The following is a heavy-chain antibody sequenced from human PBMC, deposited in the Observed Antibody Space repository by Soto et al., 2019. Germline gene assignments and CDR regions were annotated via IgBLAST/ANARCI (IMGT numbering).Heavy chain of an antibody. J-gene: IGHJ4*02. CDR3: TRGRRGLELRAPYY. V-gene: IGHV3-49*03. Sequence: GGSLRLSCTASGFTFGDYAMSWFRQAPGKGLEWVGFIRSKAYGGTTEYAASVKGRFTISRDDSKSIAYLQMNSLKTEDTAVYYCTRGRRGLELRAPYYWGQGTLVTVSS. CDR1: GFTFGDYA. CDR2: IRSKAYGGTT. D-gene: IGHD1-7*01.